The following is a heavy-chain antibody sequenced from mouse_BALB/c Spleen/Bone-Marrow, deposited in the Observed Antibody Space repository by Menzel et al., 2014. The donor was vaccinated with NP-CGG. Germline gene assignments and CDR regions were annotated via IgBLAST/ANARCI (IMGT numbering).Heavy chain of an antibody. J-gene: IGHJ4*01. CDR1: GFTFNDYE. Sequence: QVQLQQSGAELVRPGASVKLSCTALGFTFNDYEIHWVKQTPEHGLEWIGGIHPRSGVTAYNQKFKGKATLTADKSSSIAYMELSSLISEDSAIYYGTRDCYGYCLYMLDNWGQGTSVTVSS. CDR3: TRDCYGYCLYMLDN. V-gene: IGHV1-15*01. D-gene: IGHD2-2*01. CDR2: IHPRSGVT.